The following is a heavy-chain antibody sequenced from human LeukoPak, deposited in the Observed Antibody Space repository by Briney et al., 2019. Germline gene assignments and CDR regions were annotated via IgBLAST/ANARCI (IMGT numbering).Heavy chain of an antibody. CDR1: GGSISTYY. Sequence: SETLSLTCPVSGGSISTYYWSWIRQPAGKGLEWIGRIYTRGSTNHNPSLESRVTMSVDTSKSQFSLKLSSVTAADTAVYYCARGGGSGSGWFDPWGQGTLVTVSS. V-gene: IGHV4-4*07. CDR3: ARGGGSGSGWFDP. J-gene: IGHJ5*02. CDR2: IYTRGST. D-gene: IGHD3-10*01.